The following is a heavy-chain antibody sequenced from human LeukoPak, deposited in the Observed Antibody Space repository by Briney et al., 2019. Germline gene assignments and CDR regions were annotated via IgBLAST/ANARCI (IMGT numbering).Heavy chain of an antibody. CDR1: GFTFSSYW. Sequence: AGGSLRLSCAASGFTFSSYWLSWVRQAPGKGLEWVANINQDGSEKYYVDSVRGRFTISRDTAKNSLYLQMNSLRAEDTAVYYCARGLDDWVLDYWGQGTLVTVSS. J-gene: IGHJ4*02. V-gene: IGHV3-7*02. D-gene: IGHD2-21*01. CDR3: ARGLDDWVLDY. CDR2: INQDGSEK.